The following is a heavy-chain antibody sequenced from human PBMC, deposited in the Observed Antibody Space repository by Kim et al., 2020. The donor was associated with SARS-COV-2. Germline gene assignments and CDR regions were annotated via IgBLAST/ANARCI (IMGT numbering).Heavy chain of an antibody. V-gene: IGHV3-15*01. CDR3: TTAAYCSGGSCQDNLFDP. J-gene: IGHJ5*02. CDR2: IKRKVDGATT. D-gene: IGHD2-15*01. Sequence: GGSLRLSCAASGFSFNDAWMSWVRQAPGKGLEWVGRIKRKVDGATTDYSAAVKGRFIISRDDSKNTMYLQMNSLKTEDTAFYYCTTAAYCSGGSCQDNLFDPWGQGTLVTVSS. CDR1: GFSFNDAW.